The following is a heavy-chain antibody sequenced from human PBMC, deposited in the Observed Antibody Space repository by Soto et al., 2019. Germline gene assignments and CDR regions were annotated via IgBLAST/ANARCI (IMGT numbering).Heavy chain of an antibody. V-gene: IGHV3-74*01. Sequence: ELQLVESGGGLVQPGGSVRLSCAASEFTFSSYWMHWVRQAPGKGLVWVSRSNSDGSSTTYADSVKGRFTISRDNAKNTLYLQMNSLRAEDTAVYYCARDLVGTPEVWFDPWGQGTLVTVSS. J-gene: IGHJ5*02. D-gene: IGHD1-26*01. CDR3: ARDLVGTPEVWFDP. CDR1: EFTFSSYW. CDR2: SNSDGSST.